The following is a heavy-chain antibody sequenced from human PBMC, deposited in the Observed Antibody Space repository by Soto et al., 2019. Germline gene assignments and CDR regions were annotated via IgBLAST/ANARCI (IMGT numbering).Heavy chain of an antibody. Sequence: EVQLLESGGGLVQPGGSLRLSCAASGFTFSSYAMSWVRQAPGKGLEWVSAISGSGVSTYYADSVKGRFTISRDNSKNTLYMQMNSLRAEDTAVYYCAKMRAYVVVVVTEYFQHWGQGTLVTVSS. CDR1: GFTFSSYA. D-gene: IGHD2-15*01. CDR3: AKMRAYVVVVVTEYFQH. CDR2: ISGSGVST. V-gene: IGHV3-23*01. J-gene: IGHJ1*01.